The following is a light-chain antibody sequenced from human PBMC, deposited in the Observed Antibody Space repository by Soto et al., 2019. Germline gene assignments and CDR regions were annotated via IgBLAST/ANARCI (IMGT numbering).Light chain of an antibody. J-gene: IGLJ1*01. CDR2: TNN. V-gene: IGLV1-44*01. Sequence: VLTQPPSASGTPGQRVTISCSGSSSNIGSNTVNWYQHLPGTAPKLLIYTNNQRPSGVPDRFSGSKSGASASLAISGLQSGDEADYYCVAWDDSLNGYVFGPGTKVTVL. CDR1: SSNIGSNT. CDR3: VAWDDSLNGYV.